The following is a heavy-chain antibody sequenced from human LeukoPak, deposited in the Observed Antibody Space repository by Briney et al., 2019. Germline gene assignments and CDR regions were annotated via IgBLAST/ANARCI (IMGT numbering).Heavy chain of an antibody. D-gene: IGHD3-3*01. J-gene: IGHJ4*02. CDR3: AKDLTYYDFWSGYYYFDY. CDR2: ISWDGGST. CDR1: GFTFDDYA. Sequence: PGGSLRLSCAASGFTFDDYAMHGVRQAPGKGLEWVSLISWDGGSTYYADSVKGRFTISRDNSKNSLYLQMNSLRAEDTALYYCAKDLTYYDFWSGYYYFDYWGQGTLVTVSS. V-gene: IGHV3-43D*04.